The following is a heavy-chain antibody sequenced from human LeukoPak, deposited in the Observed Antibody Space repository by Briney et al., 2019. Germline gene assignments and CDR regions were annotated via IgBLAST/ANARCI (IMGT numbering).Heavy chain of an antibody. Sequence: PSETLSLTCAVYGGSFSGYYWSWIRQPPGKGLEWIGEINHSGSTNYNPSLKSRVTISVDTSKNQFSLKLSSVTAADTAVYYCARGRGWNRTFDYWGQGTLVTVSS. CDR3: ARGRGWNRTFDY. J-gene: IGHJ4*02. D-gene: IGHD6-19*01. V-gene: IGHV4-34*01. CDR2: INHSGST. CDR1: GGSFSGYY.